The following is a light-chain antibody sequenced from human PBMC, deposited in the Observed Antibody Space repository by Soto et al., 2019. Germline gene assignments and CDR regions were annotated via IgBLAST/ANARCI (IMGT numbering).Light chain of an antibody. CDR2: AVS. CDR3: SSYTIISTWV. CDR1: SSDVGAFNY. Sequence: QSALTQPASVSGSPGQSITISCTGTSSDVGAFNYVSWYQHHPGKAPELMIYAVSNRPSGVSNRFSGSKSGNTASLTISGXXAEDEAXXHCSSYTIISTWVFGGGTKLTVL. J-gene: IGLJ3*02. V-gene: IGLV2-14*01.